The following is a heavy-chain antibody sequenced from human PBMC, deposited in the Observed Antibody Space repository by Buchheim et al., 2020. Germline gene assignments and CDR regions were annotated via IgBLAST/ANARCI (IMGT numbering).Heavy chain of an antibody. D-gene: IGHD3-22*01. J-gene: IGHJ4*02. Sequence: QVQLQESGPGLVKPSETLFLTCTVSGGSISSYYWSWIRQPPGKGLEWIGYIYYSGSTNYNPSLKSRVTISVDTSKNQFSLKLSSVTAADTAVYYCARENGEYYYDSSGYIDYWGQGTL. V-gene: IGHV4-59*01. CDR1: GGSISSYY. CDR2: IYYSGST. CDR3: ARENGEYYYDSSGYIDY.